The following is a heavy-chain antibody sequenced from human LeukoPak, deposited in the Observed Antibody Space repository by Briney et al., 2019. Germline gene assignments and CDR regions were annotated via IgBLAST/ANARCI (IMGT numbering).Heavy chain of an antibody. V-gene: IGHV4-38-2*02. CDR2: IYHSGST. D-gene: IGHD6-19*01. CDR1: GYSISSGYY. Sequence: SETLSLTCTVSGYSISSGYYWGWIRQPPGKGLEWIGSIYHSGSTYYNPSLKSRVTISVDTSKNQFSLKLSSVTAADTAVYYCARDLGGWPFDIWGQGTMVTVSS. CDR3: ARDLGGWPFDI. J-gene: IGHJ3*02.